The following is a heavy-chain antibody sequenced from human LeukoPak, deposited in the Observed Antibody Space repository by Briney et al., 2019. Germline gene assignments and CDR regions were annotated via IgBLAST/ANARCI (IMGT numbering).Heavy chain of an antibody. V-gene: IGHV1-2*02. Sequence: GASVKVSCKASGYTFTGYYIHWVRQAPGQGLEWMGWINPHSGGTNYAQKFQGGVTMTRDTSITTAYMELSSLRSDDTAAYYCARDVGEYCSSTNCYASHYWGQGTLVPSPQ. CDR1: GYTFTGYY. CDR3: ARDVGEYCSSTNCYASHY. D-gene: IGHD2-2*01. J-gene: IGHJ4*02. CDR2: INPHSGGT.